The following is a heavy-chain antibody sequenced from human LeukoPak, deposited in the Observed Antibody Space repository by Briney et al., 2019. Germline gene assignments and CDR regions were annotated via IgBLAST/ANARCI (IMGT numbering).Heavy chain of an antibody. CDR2: IKQDGSEK. CDR1: GFTFSSYW. V-gene: IGHV3-7*03. D-gene: IGHD5-24*01. Sequence: GGSLRLSCAACGFTFSSYWMSWVRQAPGKGLEWVANIKQDGSEKYYVDSVKGRFTISRDNSKNTLYLQMNSLRADDTAVYYCAMKAVPRPRLHDAFDFWGQGTVVSVSS. J-gene: IGHJ3*01. CDR3: AMKAVPRPRLHDAFDF.